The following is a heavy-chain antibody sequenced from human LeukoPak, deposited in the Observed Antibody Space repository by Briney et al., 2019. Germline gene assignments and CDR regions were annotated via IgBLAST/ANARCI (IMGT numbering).Heavy chain of an antibody. CDR3: ARQSGRNLLDY. D-gene: IGHD1-26*01. Sequence: SQTLSLTCTVSGGSISSGSYYWSWIRQPAGKGLEWIGRIYTSGSTNYNPSLKSRVTISVDTSKNQFSLKLSSVTAADTAVYYCARQSGRNLLDYWGQGTLVTVSS. CDR1: GGSISSGSYY. CDR2: IYTSGST. V-gene: IGHV4-61*02. J-gene: IGHJ4*02.